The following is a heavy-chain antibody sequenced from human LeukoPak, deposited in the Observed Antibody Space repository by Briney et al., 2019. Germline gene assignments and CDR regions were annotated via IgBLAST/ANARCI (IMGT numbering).Heavy chain of an antibody. CDR3: AKDAHCSGGSCYGYNWFDP. Sequence: GGSLRLSCAASGFTFSSYGMHWVRQAPGKGLEWVAVISYDGSNKYYADSVKGRFTISKDNSKNTLYLQMNSLRAEDTAVYYCAKDAHCSGGSCYGYNWFDPWGQGTLVTVSS. CDR2: ISYDGSNK. D-gene: IGHD2-15*01. CDR1: GFTFSSYG. V-gene: IGHV3-30*18. J-gene: IGHJ5*02.